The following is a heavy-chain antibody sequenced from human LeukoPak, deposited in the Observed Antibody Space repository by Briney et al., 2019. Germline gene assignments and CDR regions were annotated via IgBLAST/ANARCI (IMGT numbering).Heavy chain of an antibody. D-gene: IGHD2-2*03. Sequence: ASVKVSCKVSGYTLTELSMHWVRQAPGKGLEWMGGFDPEDGETIYAQKLQGRVTMTTDTSTSTAYMELRSLRSDDTAVYYCARRQMDHDYWGQGTLVTVSS. CDR2: FDPEDGET. CDR1: GYTLTELS. V-gene: IGHV1-24*01. CDR3: ARRQMDHDY. J-gene: IGHJ4*02.